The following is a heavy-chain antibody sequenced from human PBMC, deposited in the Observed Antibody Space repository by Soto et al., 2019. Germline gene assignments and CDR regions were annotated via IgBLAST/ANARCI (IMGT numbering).Heavy chain of an antibody. CDR2: IYPGDSDT. CDR1: GYSFPTYW. J-gene: IGHJ6*02. CDR3: ARHSPPSRNDYAMDV. Sequence: GESLKISCKGSGYSFPTYWIAWVRQMPEKGLEWMGIIYPGDSDTIYRPSFQGQVTTSADKSIDTAYLQWSSLKASDSAMYYCARHSPPSRNDYAMDVWGQGTKVTSP. V-gene: IGHV5-51*01.